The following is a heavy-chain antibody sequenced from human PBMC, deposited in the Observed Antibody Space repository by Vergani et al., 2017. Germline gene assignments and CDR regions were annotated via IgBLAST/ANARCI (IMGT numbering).Heavy chain of an antibody. D-gene: IGHD2-15*01. CDR3: ARDPKSYCSGGSCFSVWGAFDI. V-gene: IGHV4-4*03. CDR2: ISHSGST. CDR1: GDSFRRNKW. Sequence: QVQLQESGPGLVKPPGTLSLTCAVPGDSFRRNKWWTWVRQSPGKTLEWIGEISHSGSTNYNPSLKGRVTLSLDTPRNQFSLRLSSVTAADTAVYYCARDPKSYCSGGSCFSVWGAFDIWGRGTTVTVSS. J-gene: IGHJ3*02.